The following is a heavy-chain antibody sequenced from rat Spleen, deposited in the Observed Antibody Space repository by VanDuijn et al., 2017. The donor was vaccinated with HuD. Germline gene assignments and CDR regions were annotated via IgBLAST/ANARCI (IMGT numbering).Heavy chain of an antibody. V-gene: IGHV5-29*01. CDR1: GFTFSNYG. CDR3: ARRHYEYTDYFDY. Sequence: EVQLVESGGGLVQPGRSLKLSCAASGFTFSNYGMAWVRQAPTKGLEWVATISYDGTNTYYRDSLMGRFTISCDNAKNTLYLQLYSRRSAHTATYYCARRHYEYTDYFDYWGQGVMVTVSS. CDR2: ISYDGTNT. D-gene: IGHD1-9*01. J-gene: IGHJ2*01.